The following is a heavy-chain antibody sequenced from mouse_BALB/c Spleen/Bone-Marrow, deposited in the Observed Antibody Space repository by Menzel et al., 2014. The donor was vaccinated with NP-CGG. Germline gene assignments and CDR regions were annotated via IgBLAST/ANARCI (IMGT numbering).Heavy chain of an antibody. J-gene: IGHJ4*01. CDR2: ISSGSSTT. CDR1: GFTFSSFG. V-gene: IGHV5-17*02. CDR3: ARHYGTIYYYAMDY. Sequence: EVKLVESGGGLVQPGGSRKLSCAASGFTFSSFGMHWVRQAPEKGLEWVAYISSGSSTTYYADTVKGRFTISRDNPKNTLFLQMTSLRSEDTAMYYCARHYGTIYYYAMDYWGQGTSVTVSS. D-gene: IGHD2-1*01.